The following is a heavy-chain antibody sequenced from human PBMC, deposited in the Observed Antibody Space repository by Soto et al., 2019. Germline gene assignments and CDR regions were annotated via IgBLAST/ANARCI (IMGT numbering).Heavy chain of an antibody. CDR3: AIWWSGSRRGFDP. CDR1: GGSISSGDYY. J-gene: IGHJ5*02. Sequence: QVQLQESGPGLVKPSQTLSLTCTVSGGSISSGDYYWSWIRQHPGKGLEWIGYIYYSGSTYYNPSRKSRVTISVDTSKNQFSLKLSSVPAADTAVYYCAIWWSGSRRGFDPWGQGTLVTVSS. D-gene: IGHD3-3*01. CDR2: IYYSGST. V-gene: IGHV4-31*03.